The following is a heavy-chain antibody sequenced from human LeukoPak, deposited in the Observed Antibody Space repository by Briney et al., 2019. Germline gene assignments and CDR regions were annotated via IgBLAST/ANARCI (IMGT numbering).Heavy chain of an antibody. CDR1: GFTFSSYS. V-gene: IGHV3-21*01. Sequence: GGSLRLSCAASGFTFSSYSMNWVRQAPGKWLEWVSSISSSSSYIYYADSVKGRFTISRDDAKNSLYLQMNRLRAEDTAVYYCASEGRDGYNDPSDYWGQGTLVTVSS. CDR2: ISSSSSYI. D-gene: IGHD5-24*01. J-gene: IGHJ4*02. CDR3: ASEGRDGYNDPSDY.